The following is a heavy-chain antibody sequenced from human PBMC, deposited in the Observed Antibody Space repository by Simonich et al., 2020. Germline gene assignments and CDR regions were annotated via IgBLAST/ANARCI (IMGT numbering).Heavy chain of an antibody. CDR2: SYPGNSDT. V-gene: IGHV5-51*01. CDR3: ARQLNDFDI. J-gene: IGHJ3*02. D-gene: IGHD1-1*01. Sequence: VQLVQSGAEVKQPGASLKISWKGSESSFTSYWVGWGRPMPGKGLGWMGISYPGNSDTRYSPSFQGQVTISADKSISTAYLQWSSLKASDTAMYYCARQLNDFDIWGQGTMVTVSS. CDR1: ESSFTSYW.